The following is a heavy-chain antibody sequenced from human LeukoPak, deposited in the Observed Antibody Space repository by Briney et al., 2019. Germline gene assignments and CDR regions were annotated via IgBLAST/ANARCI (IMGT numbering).Heavy chain of an antibody. CDR1: GFIFSSYA. CDR3: ARQGEMATISYYYYYGMDV. V-gene: IGHV3-30-3*01. J-gene: IGHJ6*02. D-gene: IGHD5-24*01. CDR2: ISYDGSNK. Sequence: GGSLRLSCAASGFIFSSYAMHWVRQAPGKGLEWVAVISYDGSNKYYADSVKGRFTISRDNSKNTLYLQMNSLRAEDTAVYYCARQGEMATISYYYYYGMDVWGQGTTVTVSS.